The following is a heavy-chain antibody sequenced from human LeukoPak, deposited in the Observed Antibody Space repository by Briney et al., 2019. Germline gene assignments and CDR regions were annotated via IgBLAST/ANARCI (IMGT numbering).Heavy chain of an antibody. CDR2: INQDGTEK. Sequence: GGSLRLSCVASGFTFSSHWMTWVRQAPGKGLEWVATINQDGTEKYYVDSVNGRFTISRDNAKKSLYLQMNSLRAEDTAVYYCARDTPVFAGYFDYWGRGILVTVSS. V-gene: IGHV3-7*01. CDR1: GFTFSSHW. J-gene: IGHJ4*02. D-gene: IGHD2-21*01. CDR3: ARDTPVFAGYFDY.